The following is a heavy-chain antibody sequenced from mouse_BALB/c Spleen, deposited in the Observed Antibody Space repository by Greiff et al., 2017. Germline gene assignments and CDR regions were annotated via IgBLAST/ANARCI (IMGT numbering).Heavy chain of an antibody. CDR3: ARYTMITTYFDY. D-gene: IGHD2-4*01. CDR1: GDSITSGY. V-gene: IGHV3-8*02. J-gene: IGHJ2*01. CDR2: ISYSGST. Sequence: EVQLVESGPSLVKPSQTLSLTCSVTGDSITSGYWNWIRKFPGNKLEYMGYISYSGSTYYNPSLKSRISITRDTSKNQYYLQLNSVTTEDTATYYCARYTMITTYFDYWGQGTTLTVSS.